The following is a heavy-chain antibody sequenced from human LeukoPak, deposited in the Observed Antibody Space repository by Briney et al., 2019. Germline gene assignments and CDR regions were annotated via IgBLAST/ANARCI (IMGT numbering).Heavy chain of an antibody. D-gene: IGHD5-18*01. V-gene: IGHV3-30*18. J-gene: IGHJ4*02. CDR3: AKEAYRYDYCDY. Sequence: GGALRLSCAASGFTFSTYGMHWVRQAPGKGLEWVAVISYDGSNKYYADSVKGRFTISRDNSKSTLYLQMNSLRAEDTAVYYCAKEAYRYDYCDYWGQGTLVTVSS. CDR1: GFTFSTYG. CDR2: ISYDGSNK.